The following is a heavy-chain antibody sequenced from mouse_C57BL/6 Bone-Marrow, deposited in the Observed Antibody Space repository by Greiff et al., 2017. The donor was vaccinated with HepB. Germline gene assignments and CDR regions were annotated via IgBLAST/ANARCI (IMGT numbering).Heavy chain of an antibody. CDR1: GYTFTSYW. V-gene: IGHV1-5*01. J-gene: IGHJ1*03. CDR3: TRFTTVVAPYWYFDV. Sequence: VQLQQSGTVLARPGASVKMSCKTSGYTFTSYWMHWVKQRPGQGLEWIGAIYPGNSDTSYNQKFKGKAKLTAVTSASTAYMELSSLTNEDSAVYYCTRFTTVVAPYWYFDVWGTGTTVTVSS. D-gene: IGHD1-1*01. CDR2: IYPGNSDT.